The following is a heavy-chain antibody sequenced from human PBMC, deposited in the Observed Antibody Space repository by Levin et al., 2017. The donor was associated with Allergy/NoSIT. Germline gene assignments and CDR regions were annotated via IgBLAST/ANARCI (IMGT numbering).Heavy chain of an antibody. CDR1: GFTFSSYA. V-gene: IGHV3-23*01. Sequence: GESLKISCAASGFTFSSYAMSWVRQAPGKGLEWVSGISGSGVSTYYADSVKGRFTISRDNSKNTLYLQMNSLRAEDTAVYYCAKERRSSGWSDYLDYWGQGTLVTVSS. D-gene: IGHD6-19*01. CDR2: ISGSGVST. J-gene: IGHJ4*02. CDR3: AKERRSSGWSDYLDY.